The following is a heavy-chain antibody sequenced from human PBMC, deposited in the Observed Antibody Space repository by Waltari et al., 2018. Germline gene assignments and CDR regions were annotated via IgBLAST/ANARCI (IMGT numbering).Heavy chain of an antibody. CDR2: INPNSGGT. CDR1: GYTFTGYY. D-gene: IGHD2-2*01. Sequence: QVQLVQSGAEVKKPGASVKVSCKASGYTFTGYYMHWVRQAPGQGLEWMGGINPNSGGTNYAQNVQGRVTMTRDTSISTAYMELSRLRSDDTAVYYCARDGGSCSSTSCYRYWFDPWGQGTLVTVSS. CDR3: ARDGGSCSSTSCYRYWFDP. V-gene: IGHV1-2*02. J-gene: IGHJ5*02.